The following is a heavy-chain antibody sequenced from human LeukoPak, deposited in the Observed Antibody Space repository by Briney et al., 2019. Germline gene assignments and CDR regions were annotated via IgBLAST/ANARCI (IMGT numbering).Heavy chain of an antibody. CDR3: ARKTVVGSYFDY. Sequence: GGSLRLSCAAAGFTFSAYWMSWVRQAPGKWLEWVANIKQDGSDKYYVDSVKGRFTISRDNAKNSLYLQMNSLRAEDTAVYYCARKTVVGSYFDYWGQGTPVTVSS. CDR2: IKQDGSDK. D-gene: IGHD4-23*01. V-gene: IGHV3-7*03. CDR1: GFTFSAYW. J-gene: IGHJ4*02.